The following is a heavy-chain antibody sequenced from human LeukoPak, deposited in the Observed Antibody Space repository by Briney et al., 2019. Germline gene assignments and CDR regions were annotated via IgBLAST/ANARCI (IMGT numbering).Heavy chain of an antibody. Sequence: GGSLRLSCAASGFTFSPYWMHWVRQAPGEGLVWVSHINSGGSSTSYADSVKGRFTISRDNAKNTLFLQMHSLRADDTAVYYCARSFGGTYYLDYWGQGTLVTVSS. V-gene: IGHV3-74*01. CDR2: INSGGSST. CDR3: ARSFGGTYYLDY. J-gene: IGHJ4*02. CDR1: GFTFSPYW. D-gene: IGHD1-26*01.